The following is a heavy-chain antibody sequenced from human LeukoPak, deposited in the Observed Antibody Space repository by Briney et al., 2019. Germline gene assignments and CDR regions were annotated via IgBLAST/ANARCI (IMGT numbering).Heavy chain of an antibody. CDR3: ARADDFWGGEHYYYYYMDV. J-gene: IGHJ6*03. D-gene: IGHD3-3*01. V-gene: IGHV1-8*01. CDR1: GSSFTSYD. CDR2: MNPNSGNT. Sequence: ASVKVSCKASGSSFTSYDINWVRQATGQGLEWMGWMNPNSGNTGYAQKFQGRVTMTRNTSISTAYMELSSLRSEDTAVSYCARADDFWGGEHYYYYYMDVWGKGTTVTVSS.